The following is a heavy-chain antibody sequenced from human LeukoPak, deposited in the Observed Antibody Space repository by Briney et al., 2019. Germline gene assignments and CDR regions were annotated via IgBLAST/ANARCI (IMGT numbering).Heavy chain of an antibody. D-gene: IGHD6-13*01. CDR1: GGSISSGGYY. V-gene: IGHV4-61*08. CDR2: IYYSGST. CDR3: ARDGYSSSWPNAFDI. Sequence: PSQTLSLTCTVSGGSISSGGYYWSWIRQPPGKGLEWIGYIYYSGSTNYNPSLKSRVTISVDTSKNQFSLKLSSVTAADTAVYYCARDGYSSSWPNAFDIWGQGTMVTVSS. J-gene: IGHJ3*02.